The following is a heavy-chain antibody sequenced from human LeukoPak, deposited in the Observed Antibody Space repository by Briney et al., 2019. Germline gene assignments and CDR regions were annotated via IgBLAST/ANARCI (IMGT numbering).Heavy chain of an antibody. CDR1: GYSFTIYG. CDR3: ARELTSVTTYWFDP. Sequence: ASVKVSCKASGYSFTIYGISWVRQAPGQGLEWMGWISAYNGNTNYAQNLQGRVTMTTDTSTSTAYMELRSLRSDDTAVYYCARELTSVTTYWFDPWGQGTLVTVSS. D-gene: IGHD4-17*01. CDR2: ISAYNGNT. V-gene: IGHV1-18*01. J-gene: IGHJ5*02.